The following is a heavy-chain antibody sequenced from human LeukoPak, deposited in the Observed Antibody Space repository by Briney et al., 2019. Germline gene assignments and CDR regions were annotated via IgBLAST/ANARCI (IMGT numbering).Heavy chain of an antibody. J-gene: IGHJ6*03. D-gene: IGHD1-14*01. CDR1: GYTFTNYA. V-gene: IGHV1-3*03. Sequence: GASVKVSCKAFGYTFTNYAIHWVRLAPGQRPDWLGWINGGNGNTKYSQKFQGRITITRDTSASTAYMDLKSLTSEDMAVYYCARGRGTSGSNRDFYYYYYMDVWGKGTAVTVSS. CDR2: INGGNGNT. CDR3: ARGRGTSGSNRDFYYYYYMDV.